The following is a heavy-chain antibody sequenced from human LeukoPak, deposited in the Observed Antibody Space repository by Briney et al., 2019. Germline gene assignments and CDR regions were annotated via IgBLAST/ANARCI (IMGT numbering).Heavy chain of an antibody. Sequence: SVKVSCKASGGTFISYAISWVRQAPGQGLEWMGGIIPIFGTANYAQKFQGRVTITADESTSTAYMELSSPRSEDTAVYYCARDPPLEWTTXYYGMDVWGQGTTXXVSS. CDR2: IIPIFGTA. J-gene: IGHJ6*02. D-gene: IGHD3-3*01. CDR3: ARDPPLEWTTXYYGMDV. CDR1: GGTFISYA. V-gene: IGHV1-69*13.